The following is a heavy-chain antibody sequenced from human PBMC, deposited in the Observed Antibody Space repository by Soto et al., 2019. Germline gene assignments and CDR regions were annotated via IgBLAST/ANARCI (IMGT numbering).Heavy chain of an antibody. J-gene: IGHJ3*02. CDR3: ARVRGSITPQGFDM. Sequence: QAQLVESGGGVVQPGRSLRLSCAASGFTFSSYGMHWVRQVPGKGLEWVALIWYDGSNKYYADSVKGRFTISRDNSKNTLFVQMNSLRAEDTAVYYCARVRGSITPQGFDMWGQGTMVTVSS. D-gene: IGHD1-20*01. CDR1: GFTFSSYG. CDR2: IWYDGSNK. V-gene: IGHV3-33*01.